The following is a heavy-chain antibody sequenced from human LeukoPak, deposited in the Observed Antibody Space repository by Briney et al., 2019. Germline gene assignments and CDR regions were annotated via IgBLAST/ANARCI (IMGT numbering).Heavy chain of an antibody. J-gene: IGHJ3*02. CDR3: ARGVTIFGVVYAFDI. CDR2: INHSGST. V-gene: IGHV4-34*01. CDR1: GGSFSGYY. Sequence: PSETLSLTCAVYGGSFSGYYWSWIRQPPGKGLEWIGEINHSGSTNYNPSLKSRVTISVDTSKNQFSLKLSSVTAADTAVYYCARGVTIFGVVYAFDIWGQGTMVTVSS. D-gene: IGHD3-3*01.